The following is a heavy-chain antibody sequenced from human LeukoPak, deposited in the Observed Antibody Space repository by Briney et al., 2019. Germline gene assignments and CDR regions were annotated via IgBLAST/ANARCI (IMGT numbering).Heavy chain of an antibody. Sequence: GSSVKVSCKASGGTFSSYAISWVRQAPGQGLEWMGGIIPIFGTANYAQKFQGRVTITADESTSTAYMELSSLRSEDTAVYYCAKVLTLGAVVGPRDAFDIWGQGTMVTVSS. CDR3: AKVLTLGAVVGPRDAFDI. J-gene: IGHJ3*02. D-gene: IGHD3-22*01. CDR2: IIPIFGTA. CDR1: GGTFSSYA. V-gene: IGHV1-69*01.